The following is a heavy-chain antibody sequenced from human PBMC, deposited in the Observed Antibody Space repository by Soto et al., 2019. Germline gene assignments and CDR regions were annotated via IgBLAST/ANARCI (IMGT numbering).Heavy chain of an antibody. CDR2: ISYDGSNK. D-gene: IGHD3-3*02. Sequence: QVQLVESGGGVVQPGRSLRLSCAASGFTFSSYGMHWVRQAPGKGLEWVAVISYDGSNKYYADSVKGRFTISRDNSKNTLYLQMNSLRAEDTAVYYCAKSSLSFHYYSYMDVWGKGTTVTVSS. J-gene: IGHJ6*03. CDR3: AKSSLSFHYYSYMDV. V-gene: IGHV3-30*18. CDR1: GFTFSSYG.